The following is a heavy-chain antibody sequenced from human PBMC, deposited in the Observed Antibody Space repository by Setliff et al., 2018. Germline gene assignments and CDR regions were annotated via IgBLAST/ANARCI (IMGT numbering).Heavy chain of an antibody. D-gene: IGHD7-27*01. V-gene: IGHV4-39*01. Sequence: SETLSLTCTVSGGSISSSSYYWGWIRQPPGKGLEWIGSIYYSGSTYYNPSLKSRVTISVDTSKNQFSLKLSSVTAADTAVYYCVRSYLGIEGYWGQGTLVTVSS. CDR1: GGSISSSSYY. J-gene: IGHJ4*02. CDR2: IYYSGST. CDR3: VRSYLGIEGY.